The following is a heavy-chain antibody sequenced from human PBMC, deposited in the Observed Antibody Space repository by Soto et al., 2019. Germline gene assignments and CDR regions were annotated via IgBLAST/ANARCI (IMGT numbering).Heavy chain of an antibody. CDR3: AKECWEVWLFSLGMDV. CDR1: GITFSSYG. D-gene: IGHD3-22*01. CDR2: ISYDGSKK. Sequence: QVELVESGGGVVQPGRSLRLSCAASGITFSSYGMHWVRQAPGKGLERVAVISYDGSKKYYANSVKGRFTISRDNSKNTLYLQLSSLRAEDTAVYYCAKECWEVWLFSLGMDVCGQGPTVTVSS. J-gene: IGHJ6*02. V-gene: IGHV3-30*18.